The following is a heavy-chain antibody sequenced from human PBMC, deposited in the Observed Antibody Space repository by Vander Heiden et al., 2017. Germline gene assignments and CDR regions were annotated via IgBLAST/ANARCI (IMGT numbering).Heavy chain of an antibody. V-gene: IGHV1-69*01. CDR2: IIPMFGTA. D-gene: IGHD4-17*01. J-gene: IGHJ6*02. CDR3: ARRSSDGTVTTERDLGYYYYGMDV. CDR1: GGTVTNSA. Sequence: QVQLVQSGAEVKKPGSSVKVSCKASGGTVTNSAISWVRQAPGQGLEWMGGIIPMFGTANYAQKFQGRVTISADESTNTAYMELRNLRSEDTAVYYCARRSSDGTVTTERDLGYYYYGMDVWGQGTTVTVSS.